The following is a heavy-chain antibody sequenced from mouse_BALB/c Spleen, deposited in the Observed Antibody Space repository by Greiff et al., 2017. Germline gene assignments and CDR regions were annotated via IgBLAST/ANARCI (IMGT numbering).Heavy chain of an antibody. V-gene: IGHV5-9-4*01. D-gene: IGHD2-1*01. CDR3: ARAPYGNYSFAY. CDR2: ISSGGSYT. J-gene: IGHJ3*01. Sequence: EVHLVESGGGLVKPGGSLKLSCAASGFTFSSYAMSWVRQSPEKRLEWVAEISSGGSYTYYPDTVTGRFTISRDNAKNTLYLEMSSLRSEDTAMYYCARAPYGNYSFAYWGQGTLVTVSA. CDR1: GFTFSSYA.